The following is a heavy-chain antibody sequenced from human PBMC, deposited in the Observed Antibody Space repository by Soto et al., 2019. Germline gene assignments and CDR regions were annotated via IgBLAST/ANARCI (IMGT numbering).Heavy chain of an antibody. CDR1: GFTFDDYA. J-gene: IGHJ4*02. CDR2: ISWNGASI. Sequence: EVQLVESGGGLVQPGRSLRLSCAASGFTFDDYAIHWVRQAPGRGLEWVAGISWNGASIGYADSVKGRFTISRDNAKNSVHLQMNSLRSEDTALYYCANRTLYGLGVDCWGQGTLVTVSS. CDR3: ANRTLYGLGVDC. D-gene: IGHD3-10*01. V-gene: IGHV3-9*01.